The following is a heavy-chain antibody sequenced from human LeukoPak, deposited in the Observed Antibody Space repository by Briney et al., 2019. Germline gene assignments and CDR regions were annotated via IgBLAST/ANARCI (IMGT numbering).Heavy chain of an antibody. Sequence: GGSLRLSCAPPGFTFSSYGMHWVRQAPGKGLEWVAFIRYDGSNKYYADSVKGRFTISRDNSKNTLYPQMNSLRAEDTAVYYCAKDLVGYCSSTSCYTAFDIWGQGTMVTVSS. CDR3: AKDLVGYCSSTSCYTAFDI. J-gene: IGHJ3*02. V-gene: IGHV3-30*02. D-gene: IGHD2-2*02. CDR2: IRYDGSNK. CDR1: GFTFSSYG.